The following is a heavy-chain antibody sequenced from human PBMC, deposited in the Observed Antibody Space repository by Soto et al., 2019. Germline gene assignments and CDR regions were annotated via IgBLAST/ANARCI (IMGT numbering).Heavy chain of an antibody. CDR1: GGSFSGYY. CDR3: ARSRRAGSGWYTDY. J-gene: IGHJ4*02. CDR2: INHSGST. D-gene: IGHD6-19*01. Sequence: QVQLQQWGAGLLKPSETLSLTCAVYGGSFSGYYWSWIRQPPGKGLEWIGEINHSGSTNYNPSLKSRVTISVDTSKNQFSLKLSSVTAADTAVYYCARSRRAGSGWYTDYWGQGTLVTVSS. V-gene: IGHV4-34*01.